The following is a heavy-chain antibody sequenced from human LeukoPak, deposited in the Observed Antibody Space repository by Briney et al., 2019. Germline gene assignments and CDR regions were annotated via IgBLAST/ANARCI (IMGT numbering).Heavy chain of an antibody. J-gene: IGHJ4*02. CDR3: ARHVKGATPLFYFDY. CDR1: GGSISSYY. V-gene: IGHV4-59*08. Sequence: SETLSLTCTVSGGSISSYYWSWIRQPPGKGLEWVGYIYYSGSTNYNPSLKSRVTISVDTSKNQFSLKLSSVTAADTAVYYCARHVKGATPLFYFDYWGQGTLVTVSS. D-gene: IGHD1-26*01. CDR2: IYYSGST.